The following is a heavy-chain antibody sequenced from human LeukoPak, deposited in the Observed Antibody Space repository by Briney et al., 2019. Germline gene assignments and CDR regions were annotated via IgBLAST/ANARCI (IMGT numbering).Heavy chain of an antibody. CDR1: GVTFSSDS. CDR2: ISSSGSYI. D-gene: IGHD3-16*01. J-gene: IGHJ1*01. V-gene: IGHV3-21*01. CDR3: GRGSYPAYYVDSGLPPHEH. Sequence: GGSLRLSCAASGVTFSSDSMNWVRQAPGKGLEWVSSISSSGSYIYYADSMQGRFTISRDNSKNSLFLQMKSLRAEDPAVYYCGRGSYPAYYVDSGLPPHEHWGQGNLVNVPS.